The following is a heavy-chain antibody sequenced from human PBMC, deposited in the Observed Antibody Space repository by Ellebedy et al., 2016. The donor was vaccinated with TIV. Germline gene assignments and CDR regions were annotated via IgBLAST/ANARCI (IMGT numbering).Heavy chain of an antibody. D-gene: IGHD3-10*01. CDR3: ARPIGLYYGSGSYPTASQDAFDI. CDR2: IYYSGST. Sequence: SETLSLTCTVSGGSISSYYWSWIRQPPGKGLEWIGSIYYSGSTYYNPSLKSRVTISVDTSKNQFSLKLSSVTAADTAVYYCARPIGLYYGSGSYPTASQDAFDIWGQGTMVTVSS. V-gene: IGHV4-39*01. J-gene: IGHJ3*02. CDR1: GGSISSYY.